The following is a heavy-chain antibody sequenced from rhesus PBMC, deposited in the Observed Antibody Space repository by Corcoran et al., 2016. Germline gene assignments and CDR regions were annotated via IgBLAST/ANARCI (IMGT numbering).Heavy chain of an antibody. V-gene: IGHV4-173*01. J-gene: IGHJ4*01. CDR1: GGSISSNY. Sequence: QLQLQESGPGLVKPSETLSLTCAVSGGSISSNYWSWIRQPPGKGLEWIGRIPGSRGSPDYNPSLKSRFTSSTDTAKNQCSLKLSSVTAADTAVYYRARDLYYYSGSYYWGQGVLVTVSS. CDR3: ARDLYYYSGSYY. CDR2: IPGSRGSP. D-gene: IGHD3-16*01.